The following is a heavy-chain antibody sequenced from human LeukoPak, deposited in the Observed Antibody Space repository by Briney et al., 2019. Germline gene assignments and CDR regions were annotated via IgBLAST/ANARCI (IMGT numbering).Heavy chain of an antibody. Sequence: ASVKVSCKASGYTFTKYGVSWVRQAPGQGLEWMGWIGAYTGNTNYVKKFQGRVTLTRDTSTSTAYMELKSLRSDDTAVYYCARDGDSGPTYGGICHYWGQGTLVTVSS. J-gene: IGHJ4*02. V-gene: IGHV1-18*01. CDR2: IGAYTGNT. CDR3: ARDGDSGPTYGGICHY. CDR1: GYTFTKYG. D-gene: IGHD3-16*01.